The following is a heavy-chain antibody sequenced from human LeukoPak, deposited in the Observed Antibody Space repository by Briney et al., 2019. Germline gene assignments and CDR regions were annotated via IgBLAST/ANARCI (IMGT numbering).Heavy chain of an antibody. J-gene: IGHJ4*02. Sequence: PSETLSLTCTVSGGSISSYYWSWIRQPPGKGLEWIGYIYYSGSTNYNPSLKSRVTISVDTSKNQFSLKLSSVTAADTAVYYCASSDYYGSGSYYNPFDYWGQGTLVTVYS. V-gene: IGHV4-59*01. D-gene: IGHD3-10*01. CDR1: GGSISSYY. CDR3: ASSDYYGSGSYYNPFDY. CDR2: IYYSGST.